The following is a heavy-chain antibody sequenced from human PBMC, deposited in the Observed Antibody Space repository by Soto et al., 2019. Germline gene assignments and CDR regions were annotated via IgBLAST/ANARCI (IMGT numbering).Heavy chain of an antibody. D-gene: IGHD3-10*01. Sequence: EVQLVESGGGLVKPGGSLRLSCAASGFTFSNAWMSWVRQAPGKGLEWVGRIKSKTDGGTTDYAAPVKGRFTISRDDSKNTLYLQMNSLKTEDTAVYYCTTAVVRGVIIPGGYWGQGTLVTVSS. V-gene: IGHV3-15*01. J-gene: IGHJ4*02. CDR2: IKSKTDGGTT. CDR1: GFTFSNAW. CDR3: TTAVVRGVIIPGGY.